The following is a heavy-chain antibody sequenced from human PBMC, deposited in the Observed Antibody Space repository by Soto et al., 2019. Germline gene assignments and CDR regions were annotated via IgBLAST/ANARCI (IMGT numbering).Heavy chain of an antibody. V-gene: IGHV3-23*01. CDR1: GLTFNNYA. CDR2: ISGSGAST. J-gene: IGHJ4*02. D-gene: IGHD3-16*01. Sequence: LRLSCAASGLTFNNYAMNWVRQSPEKGLEWVSAISGSGASTYCADSVKGRFTISGDNSKNTLYLQMNSLRAEDTAVYYCAKALIRLGERPTANPFDYWGQGTLVTVSS. CDR3: AKALIRLGERPTANPFDY.